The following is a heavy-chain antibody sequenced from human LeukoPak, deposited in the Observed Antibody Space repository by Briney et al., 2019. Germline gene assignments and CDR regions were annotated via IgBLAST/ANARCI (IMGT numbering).Heavy chain of an antibody. CDR2: TYYSGNT. CDR1: GGSISSYY. Sequence: SETLSLTCTVSGGSISSYYWSWIRQPPGKGLEWIGYTYYSGNTNYNPSLKSRVTISVDTSKNQFSLKVSSVAAADTAVYYCARVFHDSSGYPLDYWGQGTLVTVSS. J-gene: IGHJ4*02. CDR3: ARVFHDSSGYPLDY. V-gene: IGHV4-59*01. D-gene: IGHD3-22*01.